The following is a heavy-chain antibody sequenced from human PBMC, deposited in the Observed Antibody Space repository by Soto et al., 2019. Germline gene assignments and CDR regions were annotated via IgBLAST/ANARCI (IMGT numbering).Heavy chain of an antibody. J-gene: IGHJ4*02. CDR2: IYYSGNT. D-gene: IGHD5-12*01. CDR1: GGSLTISDYY. Sequence: SETLSLTCTLSGGSLTISDYYWNWIRQPPGKGLEWIGYIYYSGNTDYNPSLKGRVTISLDTSRNQFSLKLNSVTAADTAVYFCATAVASFDYWGQGTLVTVPQ. CDR3: ATAVASFDY. V-gene: IGHV4-61*08.